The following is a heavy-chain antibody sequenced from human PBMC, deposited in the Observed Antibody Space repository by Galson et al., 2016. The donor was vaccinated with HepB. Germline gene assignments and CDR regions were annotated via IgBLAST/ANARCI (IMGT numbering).Heavy chain of an antibody. V-gene: IGHV3-48*03. CDR2: ISTTGNAV. CDR3: ARDTRGFGGSLDV. J-gene: IGHJ6*02. Sequence: SLRLSCAGSGFLFENYQMNWIRQAPGKGLEWVSYISTTGNAVYYTDSVRGRFTVSRDNAKGSVSLQMSSLRPEDTATYYFARDTRGFGGSLDVWGQGTTVSVSS. CDR1: GFLFENYQ. D-gene: IGHD4-23*01.